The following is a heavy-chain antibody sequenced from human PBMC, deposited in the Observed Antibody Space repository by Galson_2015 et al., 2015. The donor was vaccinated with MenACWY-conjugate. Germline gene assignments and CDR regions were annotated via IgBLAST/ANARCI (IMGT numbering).Heavy chain of an antibody. Sequence: SVKVSCKASGGTFSSYAISWVRRAPGQGLEWMGGIIPIFGTANYAQKFQGRVTITADESTSTAYMELSSLRSEDTAVYYCARVRVLSPQTGDRSYGMDVWGQGTTVTVSS. J-gene: IGHJ6*02. V-gene: IGHV1-69*13. CDR1: GGTFSSYA. CDR2: IIPIFGTA. D-gene: IGHD2-15*01. CDR3: ARVRVLSPQTGDRSYGMDV.